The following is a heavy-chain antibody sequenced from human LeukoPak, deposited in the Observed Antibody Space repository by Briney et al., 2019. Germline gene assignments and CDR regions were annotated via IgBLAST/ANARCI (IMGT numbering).Heavy chain of an antibody. D-gene: IGHD2-21*01. Sequence: GGSLRLSCAASGFIVNTKYVSWIRQAPGKELEWVSVMYSGGTAFYSDSVRGRFTISRDNSKNTLYLQMSGLKVEDTAVYYCARSIPGPHCGGDGCPPTLTPFDLWGQGTLVTVSS. CDR1: GFIVNTKY. V-gene: IGHV3-53*01. J-gene: IGHJ4*02. CDR2: MYSGGTA. CDR3: ARSIPGPHCGGDGCPPTLTPFDL.